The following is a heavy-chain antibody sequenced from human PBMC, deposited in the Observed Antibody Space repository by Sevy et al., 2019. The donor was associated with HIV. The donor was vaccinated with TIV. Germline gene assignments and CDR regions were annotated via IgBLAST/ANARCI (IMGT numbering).Heavy chain of an antibody. V-gene: IGHV3-48*03. D-gene: IGHD4-17*01. CDR1: GFTFSSYE. CDR3: ARYLPPSATTVPHFDY. CDR2: ISNSGSTI. J-gene: IGHJ4*02. Sequence: RGCLRLSCTASGFTFSSYEMNWVRQAPGKGLERVSYISNSGSTIHYSDSVKGRFTISRDNAKNSLYLQMNSLRAEDTAVYYCARYLPPSATTVPHFDYWGRGTLVIVSS.